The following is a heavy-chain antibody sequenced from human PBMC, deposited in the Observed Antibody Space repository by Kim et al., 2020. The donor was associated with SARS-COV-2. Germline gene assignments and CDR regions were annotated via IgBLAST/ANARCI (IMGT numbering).Heavy chain of an antibody. CDR1: GFTFSSYA. CDR2: ISGSGGST. Sequence: GGSLRLSCAASGFTFSSYAMSWVRQAPGKGLEWVSVISGSGGSTYYADSVKGRFTISRDNSKNTLYLQMNSLRVEDTAVYYCAKAGWIQIWLRGSNFDYWGQGTLVTVSS. J-gene: IGHJ4*02. D-gene: IGHD5-18*01. V-gene: IGHV3-23*01. CDR3: AKAGWIQIWLRGSNFDY.